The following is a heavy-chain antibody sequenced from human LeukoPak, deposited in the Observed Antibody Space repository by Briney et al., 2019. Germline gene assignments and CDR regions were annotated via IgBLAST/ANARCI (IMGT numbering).Heavy chain of an antibody. V-gene: IGHV1-69*06. CDR1: GGTFSSYA. D-gene: IGHD3-3*01. J-gene: IGHJ5*02. CDR3: ASGVTTGFDP. CDR2: IIPIFGTA. Sequence: ASVKVSCNASGGTFSSYAISWVRQAPGQGLEWMGRIIPIFGTANYAQKFQGRVTITADKSTSTAYMELSSLRSEDTAVYYCASGVTTGFDPSGERTLVTVSS.